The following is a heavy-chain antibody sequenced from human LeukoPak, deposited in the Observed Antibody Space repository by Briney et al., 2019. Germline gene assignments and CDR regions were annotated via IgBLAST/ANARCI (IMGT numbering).Heavy chain of an antibody. CDR3: ARGAAPDV. Sequence: PGGSLRLSCAASGFTVSSIYMSWARQAPGKGLEWVSIIYRGGGTSYANSVRGRFIISRDNSKNTLYLQMNSLRAEVTAVYYCARGAAPDVWGQGTTVTVSS. V-gene: IGHV3-53*01. CDR1: GFTVSSIY. D-gene: IGHD2-15*01. CDR2: IYRGGGT. J-gene: IGHJ6*02.